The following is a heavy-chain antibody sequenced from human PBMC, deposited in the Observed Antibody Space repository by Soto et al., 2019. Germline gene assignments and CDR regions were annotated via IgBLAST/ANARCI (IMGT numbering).Heavy chain of an antibody. CDR1: GFMFDNYA. D-gene: IGHD3-22*01. CDR2: ISGSGHAT. V-gene: IGHV3-23*01. J-gene: IGHJ4*02. Sequence: EVRLLESGGGSVPPGASARLSCLTSGFMFDNYAMSWVRQSPARGLEWVAAISGSGHATYYTQSVRGRFTISRDKSKKTGFLQMNNLRTEDTAIYYCAKGRYFDSSGGCANYWGLGTLVTVSS. CDR3: AKGRYFDSSGGCANY.